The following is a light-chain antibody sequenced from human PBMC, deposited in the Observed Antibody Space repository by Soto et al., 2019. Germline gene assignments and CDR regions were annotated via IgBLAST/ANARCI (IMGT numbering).Light chain of an antibody. CDR2: DAS. CDR1: QSVSLS. Sequence: EIVLTQSRSTLSWSPGGRSTLSCRASQSVSLSLAWYQQKPGQAPRLLIYDASKRASGFPARFSGSGSGTDFTLTISSLEPEDFAVYYCQERTGWPPWTFGQGTKVDIK. V-gene: IGKV3-11*01. J-gene: IGKJ1*01. CDR3: QERTGWPPWT.